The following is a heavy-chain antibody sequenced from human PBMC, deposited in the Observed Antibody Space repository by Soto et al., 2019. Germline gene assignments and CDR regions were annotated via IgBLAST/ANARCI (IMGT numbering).Heavy chain of an antibody. D-gene: IGHD3-16*02. CDR1: GFTFSSYA. CDR2: ISGSGGST. V-gene: IGHV3-23*01. Sequence: GGSLSLSCAASGFTFSSYAMSWVRQAPGKGLEWVSAISGSGGSTYYADSVKGRFTISRDNSKNTLYLQMNSLRAEDTAVYYCGKDHLGGGVFVYFWGSYRQLNDFYIWAQGTMVPVS. CDR3: GKDHLGGGVFVYFWGSYRQLNDFYI. J-gene: IGHJ3*02.